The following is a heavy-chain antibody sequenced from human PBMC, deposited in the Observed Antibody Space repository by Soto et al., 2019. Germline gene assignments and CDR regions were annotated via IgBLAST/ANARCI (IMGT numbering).Heavy chain of an antibody. J-gene: IGHJ3*02. CDR3: ASLSIAAFCGI. V-gene: IGHV3-30*09. Sequence: GGSLRLSCAASGFTFSSYAMHWVRQAPGKGLEWVAVISYDGSNKYYADSVKGRFAISRDNSKNTLYLQMNSLRAEDTAVYYCASLSIAAFCGIWGQGTMVTVSS. CDR2: ISYDGSNK. D-gene: IGHD6-6*01. CDR1: GFTFSSYA.